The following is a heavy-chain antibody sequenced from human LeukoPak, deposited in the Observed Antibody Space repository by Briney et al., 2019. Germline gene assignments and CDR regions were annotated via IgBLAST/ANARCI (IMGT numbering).Heavy chain of an antibody. Sequence: GSLRLSCAASGFTFSSYGMHWVRQAPGKGPEWVASIWYDGTNKYYVVSVKGRFTISRDNSKNTLSLQMNSLRVEDTAVYYCAKGGDFGDYPTTYYFDYWGQGTLVTVPS. CDR1: GFTFSSYG. CDR3: AKGGDFGDYPTTYYFDY. J-gene: IGHJ4*02. CDR2: IWYDGTNK. V-gene: IGHV3-30*02. D-gene: IGHD4-17*01.